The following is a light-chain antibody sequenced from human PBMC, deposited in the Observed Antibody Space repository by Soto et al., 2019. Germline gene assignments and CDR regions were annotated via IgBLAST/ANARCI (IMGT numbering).Light chain of an antibody. CDR3: QQLNSYPYT. J-gene: IGKJ3*01. CDR2: TAS. Sequence: DIQLTQSPSLMSASIGDRVTITCRASQDISSFFAWYQQKPEKAPNLLIYTASTLQSGVPSRFSGSGSGTEFTLTISSLQPEDFATYFCQQLNSYPYTFGPGTRVDIK. CDR1: QDISSF. V-gene: IGKV1-9*01.